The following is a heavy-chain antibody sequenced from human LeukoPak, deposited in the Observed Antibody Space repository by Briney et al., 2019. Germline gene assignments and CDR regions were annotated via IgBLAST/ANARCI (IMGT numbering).Heavy chain of an antibody. J-gene: IGHJ4*02. CDR3: ARRMVRGVITSPFDY. V-gene: IGHV5-51*01. D-gene: IGHD3-10*01. CDR2: IYPGDSDT. Sequence: GESLKISCKGSGASFSSYWVDWVRQMPGKGLEWMGIIYPGDSDTRYSPSFEGQVTISADKSISTAYLQWSSLKASDTAMYYCARRMVRGVITSPFDYWGQGTLVTVSS. CDR1: GASFSSYW.